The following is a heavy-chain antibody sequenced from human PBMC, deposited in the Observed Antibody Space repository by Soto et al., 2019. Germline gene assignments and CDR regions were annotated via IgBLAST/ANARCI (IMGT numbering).Heavy chain of an antibody. D-gene: IGHD1-26*01. CDR1: GFTFSSYA. J-gene: IGHJ4*02. V-gene: IGHV3-64*01. CDR2: ISSNGGST. CDR3: AREPLGIVGATSYFDY. Sequence: EVQLVESGGGLVQPGGSLRLSCAASGFTFSSYAMHWVRQAPGKGLEYVSAISSNGGSTYYANSVKGRFTISRDNSKNTLYLQMGSLRAEDMAVYYCAREPLGIVGATSYFDYWGQGTLVTVSS.